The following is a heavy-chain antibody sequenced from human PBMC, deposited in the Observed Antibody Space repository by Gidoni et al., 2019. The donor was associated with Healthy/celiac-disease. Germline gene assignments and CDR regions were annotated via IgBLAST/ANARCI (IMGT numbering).Heavy chain of an antibody. Sequence: QVQLQESGPGLVKPSETLSLTCTVSGGSISSYYWSWIRQPAGKGLEWIGRIYTSGSTNYNPSLKSRVTMSVDTSKNQFSLKLSSVTAADTAVYYCARVTVEDIVVVVAATLSYWYFDLWGRGTLVTVSS. V-gene: IGHV4-4*07. J-gene: IGHJ2*01. CDR2: IYTSGST. CDR1: GGSISSYY. CDR3: ARVTVEDIVVVVAATLSYWYFDL. D-gene: IGHD2-15*01.